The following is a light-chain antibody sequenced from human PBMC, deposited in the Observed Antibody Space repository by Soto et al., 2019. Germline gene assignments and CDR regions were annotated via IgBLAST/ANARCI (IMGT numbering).Light chain of an antibody. CDR3: QQYNNWPPLT. V-gene: IGKV3-15*01. Sequence: EIVMTQSPATLSVSPGERATLSCRASQSVSGNLAWYQQRPGQAPRLLIYGASTRDTGIPARFSGSGSGTECTLTISSLQSEDFAVYYCQQYNNWPPLTFGGGTKVEIK. CDR1: QSVSGN. CDR2: GAS. J-gene: IGKJ4*01.